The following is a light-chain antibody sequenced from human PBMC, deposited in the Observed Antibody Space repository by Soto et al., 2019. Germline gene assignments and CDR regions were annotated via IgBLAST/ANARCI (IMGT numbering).Light chain of an antibody. J-gene: IGKJ4*01. Sequence: EIVLTQSPATLSLSPGERATLSCRASQSVSSYLAWYQQKPGQAPRLLIYDASNRATGIPARFSGSGSGTDVTLTNSSLEPEDFAVYYCQQRSNWPTFGGGTKVEIK. CDR3: QQRSNWPT. CDR1: QSVSSY. V-gene: IGKV3-11*01. CDR2: DAS.